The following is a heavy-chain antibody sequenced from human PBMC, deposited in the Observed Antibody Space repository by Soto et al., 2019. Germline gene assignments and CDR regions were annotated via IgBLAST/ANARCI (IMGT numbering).Heavy chain of an antibody. CDR1: GGSISSYY. Sequence: PSETLSLTCTVSGGSISSYYWSWIRQPPGKGLEWIGYIYYSGSTNYNPSLKSRVTISVDTSKNQSSLKLSSVTAADTAVYYCASDKAYSGYDFYYMDVWGKGTTVTVSS. J-gene: IGHJ6*03. CDR2: IYYSGST. D-gene: IGHD5-12*01. CDR3: ASDKAYSGYDFYYMDV. V-gene: IGHV4-59*01.